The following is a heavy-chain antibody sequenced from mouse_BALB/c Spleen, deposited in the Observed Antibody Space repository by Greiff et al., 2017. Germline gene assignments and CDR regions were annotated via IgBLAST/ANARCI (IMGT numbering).Heavy chain of an antibody. J-gene: IGHJ3*01. CDR1: GYTFTSYY. Sequence: QVQLKQSGAELVKPGASVKLSCKASGYTFTSYYMYWVKQRPGQGLEWIGEINPSNGGTNFNEKFKSKATLTVDKSSSTAYMQLSSLTSEDSAVYYCTRDYGSTPFAYWGQGTLVTVSA. CDR3: TRDYGSTPFAY. D-gene: IGHD1-1*01. V-gene: IGHV1S81*02. CDR2: INPSNGGT.